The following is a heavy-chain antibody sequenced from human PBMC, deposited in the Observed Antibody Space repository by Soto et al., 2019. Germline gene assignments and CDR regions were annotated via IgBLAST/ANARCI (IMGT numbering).Heavy chain of an antibody. CDR3: ARLGTNYYYGMDV. V-gene: IGHV5-51*01. CDR1: GYSFTSYW. J-gene: IGHJ6*02. CDR2: IYPGDSDT. D-gene: IGHD1-1*01. Sequence: GESLKISCKGSGYSFTSYWISWVRQMPGKGLEWMGIIYPGDSDTRYSPSFQGQVTISADKSISTAYLQWSSLKASDTAMYYCARLGTNYYYGMDVWGQGTTVTVSS.